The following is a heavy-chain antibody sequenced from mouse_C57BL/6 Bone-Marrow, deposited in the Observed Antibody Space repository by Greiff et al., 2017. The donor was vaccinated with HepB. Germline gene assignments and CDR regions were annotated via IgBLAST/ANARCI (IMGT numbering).Heavy chain of an antibody. CDR1: GYSITSGYY. CDR3: ANYGGHYYAMDY. J-gene: IGHJ4*01. Sequence: VQLQQSGPGLVKPSQSLSLTCSVTGYSITSGYYWNWIRQFPGNKLEWMGYISYDGSNNYNPSLKNRISITRDTSKNQFFLKLNSVTTEDTATYYCANYGGHYYAMDYWGQGTSVTVSS. D-gene: IGHD1-1*01. CDR2: ISYDGSN. V-gene: IGHV3-6*01.